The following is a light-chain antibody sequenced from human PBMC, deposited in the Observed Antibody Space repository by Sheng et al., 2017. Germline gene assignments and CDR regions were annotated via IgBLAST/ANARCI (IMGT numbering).Light chain of an antibody. CDR2: GAS. CDR3: QQYNNWPPLT. Sequence: EIVMTQSPATLSVSPGERATLSCRASLPVSSNLAWYQHKPGQAPRLLIYGASTRATGIPTRFSGSGSGTEFTLTISSLQSEDFAVYYCQQYNNWPPLTFGGGTKVEIK. V-gene: IGKV3-15*01. J-gene: IGKJ4*01. CDR1: LPVSSN.